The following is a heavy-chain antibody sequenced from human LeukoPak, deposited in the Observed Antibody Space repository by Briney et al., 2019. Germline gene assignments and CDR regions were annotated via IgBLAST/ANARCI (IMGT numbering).Heavy chain of an antibody. D-gene: IGHD6-19*01. Sequence: PSETLSLTCTISGGSISSYYWSWIRQPPGKGLEWIGNIYYSGSTNYNPSYNPSLKSRVTMSVDTSKTQFSLKLSSVTAADTAVYYCGRSTGWPGFDFWGQGILVTVSS. CDR1: GGSISSYY. J-gene: IGHJ4*02. CDR3: GRSTGWPGFDF. V-gene: IGHV4-59*08. CDR2: IYYSGST.